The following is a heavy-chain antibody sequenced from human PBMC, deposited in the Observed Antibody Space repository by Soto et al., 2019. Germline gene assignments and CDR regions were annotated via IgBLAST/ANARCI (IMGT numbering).Heavy chain of an antibody. J-gene: IGHJ6*02. CDR2: IYYSGST. D-gene: IGHD3-10*01. Sequence: SQTLCLPCTVSGGSLRTYYWRWIRQPPGKGLEWIGYIYYSGSTNYNPSLKSRVTISVDTSKNQFSLKLSSVTAADTAVYYCARDDGSGSSHYYYGMDVWGQGTTVT. CDR3: ARDDGSGSSHYYYGMDV. V-gene: IGHV4-59*01. CDR1: GGSLRTYY.